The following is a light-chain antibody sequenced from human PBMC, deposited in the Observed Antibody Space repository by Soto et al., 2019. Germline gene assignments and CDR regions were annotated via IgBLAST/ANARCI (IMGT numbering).Light chain of an antibody. V-gene: IGKV3-15*01. J-gene: IGKJ2*01. CDR3: QQYNDWPLT. CDR1: QSISSN. Sequence: EIVMTQSPATLSVSPGERATLSCRASQSISSNLAWYQQRPGQAPRLLISGASTRATGIPVRFSGSGSGTEFTLTISSLQSEDFAVYYCQQYNDWPLTFGQGTNLEIK. CDR2: GAS.